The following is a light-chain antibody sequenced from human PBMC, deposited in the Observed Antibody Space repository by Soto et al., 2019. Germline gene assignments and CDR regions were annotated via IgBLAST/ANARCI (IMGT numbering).Light chain of an antibody. Sequence: DIQMTQSPSSLSASVGDRVTLTCRASEGISNYLAWYQQKPGRVPKLLIYAASTLQSGVPSRLSGSGSGTEFTLTINSLQPEDVAIYYCQKYNSVPRTFGPGTKVDIK. CDR3: QKYNSVPRT. CDR2: AAS. V-gene: IGKV1-27*01. CDR1: EGISNY. J-gene: IGKJ3*01.